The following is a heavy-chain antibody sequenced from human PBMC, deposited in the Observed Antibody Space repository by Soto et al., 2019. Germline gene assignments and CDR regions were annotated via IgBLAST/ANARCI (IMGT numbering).Heavy chain of an antibody. D-gene: IGHD3-9*01. J-gene: IGHJ4*02. CDR3: VGAKHDIWTGHKTFDY. Sequence: PSETLSLTCTVSGASLSSTDYYWTWIRQLPGKGLEWIGFIYHNGRTGFNTPYNPSLKSRVSISVDTSKTQFSLKMNSVTAADTAFFYCVGAKHDIWTGHKTFDYWGQGTQVTVSS. CDR2: IYHNGRT. V-gene: IGHV4-31*03. CDR1: GASLSSTDYY.